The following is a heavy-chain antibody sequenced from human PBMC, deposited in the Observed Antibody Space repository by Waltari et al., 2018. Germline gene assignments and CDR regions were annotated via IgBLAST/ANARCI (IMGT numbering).Heavy chain of an antibody. CDR2: LYYRGST. D-gene: IGHD3-10*01. CDR3: ASALRLTVWFRELLLGAFDI. J-gene: IGHJ3*02. V-gene: IGHV4-39*07. Sequence: QLQLQESGPGLVKPSETLSLTCTVSGGSISSSSYYWGWIRQPPGKGRGWFGSLYYRGSTYSNPSLKSRVTISVDTSKNQFSLKLSSLTAADTAVYYCASALRLTVWFRELLLGAFDIWGQGTMVTVSS. CDR1: GGSISSSSYY.